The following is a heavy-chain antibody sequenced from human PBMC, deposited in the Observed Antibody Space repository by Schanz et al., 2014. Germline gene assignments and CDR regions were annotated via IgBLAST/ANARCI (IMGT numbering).Heavy chain of an antibody. Sequence: QVQLQESGPGLVKPSETLSLTCTVFGGSXXXXXWGWIRQPPGKGLEWIGYFYYSGSTNYNPSLXXXXXXXXXXSXXQFSLRLSSVTAADTAVYYCARHRVYYGSGSYYKGWFDPWGQGTLVTVSS. D-gene: IGHD3-10*01. J-gene: IGHJ5*02. CDR1: GGSXXXXX. CDR2: FYYSGST. CDR3: ARHRVYYGSGSYYKGWFDP. V-gene: IGHV4-59*01.